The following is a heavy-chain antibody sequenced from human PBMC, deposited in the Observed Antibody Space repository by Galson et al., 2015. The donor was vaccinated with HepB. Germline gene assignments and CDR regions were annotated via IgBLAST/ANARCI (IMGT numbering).Heavy chain of an antibody. CDR3: ARRISLVREIMTKPDNFHGIDF. V-gene: IGHV3-7*03. D-gene: IGHD3-10*01. CDR2: ISQDGSSK. CDR1: GFTFSSYW. Sequence: SLRLSCAASGFTFSSYWMHWVRQAPGKGLEWVAHISQDGSSKYYVDSVKGRFTISRDNAKDSVYLQLDSLSAEDTAVYYCARRISLVREIMTKPDNFHGIDFWGQGTTVTVAS. J-gene: IGHJ6*02.